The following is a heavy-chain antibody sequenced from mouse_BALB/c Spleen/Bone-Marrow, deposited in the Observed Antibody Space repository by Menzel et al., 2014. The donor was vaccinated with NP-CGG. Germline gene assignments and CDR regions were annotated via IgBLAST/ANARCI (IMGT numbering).Heavy chain of an antibody. CDR1: GYTFTDYA. J-gene: IGHJ4*01. CDR3: ARGYSNNYAMDY. CDR2: INTYFGDI. V-gene: IGHV1S137*01. D-gene: IGHD2-5*01. Sequence: QVQLQQSGAELVRPGVSVKISCKGSGYTFTDYAMHWVKQSHAESLEWIGVINTYFGDISYNQKLKGKATIAVDKTSRTGYMELDKLTAEDSASYYCARGYSNNYAMDYWGHGTSGTVSS.